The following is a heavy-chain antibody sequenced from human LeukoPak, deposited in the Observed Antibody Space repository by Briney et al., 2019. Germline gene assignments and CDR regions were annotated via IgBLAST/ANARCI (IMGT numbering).Heavy chain of an antibody. CDR1: GFTLSSYW. V-gene: IGHV3-7*03. J-gene: IGHJ3*02. Sequence: PGGSLRLSCAVSGFTLSSYWMSWVRQAPGKGLEWVANIKEDGSEKYYVDSVKGRFTISRDNAKNSLYLHMNSLTAEDTAMYYCARDWVAGVPFDAFDIWGQGTMVSLSS. CDR2: IKEDGSEK. CDR3: ARDWVAGVPFDAFDI. D-gene: IGHD3-10*01.